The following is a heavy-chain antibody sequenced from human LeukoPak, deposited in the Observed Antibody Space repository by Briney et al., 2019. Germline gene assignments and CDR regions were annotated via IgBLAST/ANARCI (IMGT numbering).Heavy chain of an antibody. CDR2: ITGSGGGS. D-gene: IGHD3-3*01. Sequence: PGGSLRLSCIASGFIFSNYAMSWVSQAPGKGLEWVSIITGSGGGSYYADSVKGRFTLSRDNSKNTLYLQMNSLRAEDTAVYFCAKKSLWSGPFDYWGQGTLVTVFS. J-gene: IGHJ4*02. CDR3: AKKSLWSGPFDY. CDR1: GFIFSNYA. V-gene: IGHV3-23*01.